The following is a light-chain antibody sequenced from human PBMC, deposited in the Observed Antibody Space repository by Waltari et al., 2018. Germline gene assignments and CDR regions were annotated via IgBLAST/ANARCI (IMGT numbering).Light chain of an antibody. J-gene: IGKJ1*01. CDR3: QQYYDLWT. V-gene: IGKV3D-20*02. CDR1: QSVDTD. CDR2: NAY. Sequence: EIVMTQSPATLSLSPGETATLSCRASQSVDTDLAGYQQKPGQAPKLLVHNAYFRATGIPDRFSGSGSRTDFSLTISSLEPEDVGVYYCQQYYDLWTFGQGTEVEIK.